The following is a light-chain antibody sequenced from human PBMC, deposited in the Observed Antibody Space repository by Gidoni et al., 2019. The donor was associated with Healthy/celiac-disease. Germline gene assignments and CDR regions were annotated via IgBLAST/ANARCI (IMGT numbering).Light chain of an antibody. CDR1: QSVSSN. CDR3: QQYNNWPPWT. Sequence: ETVTTQSPATLSVSPGERATLSCRASQSVSSNLAWYQQQPGQAPRLLIYGASTRATGIPARFSGSGSGTEFTLTISSLQSEDFAVYYCQQYNNWPPWTFGQGTKVEIK. V-gene: IGKV3-15*01. CDR2: GAS. J-gene: IGKJ1*01.